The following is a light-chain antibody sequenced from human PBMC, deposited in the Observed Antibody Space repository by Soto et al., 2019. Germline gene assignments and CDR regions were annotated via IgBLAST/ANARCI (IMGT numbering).Light chain of an antibody. CDR1: SSDVGDYNY. CDR3: SSYVSNTIAV. Sequence: QSALTQPASVSGSPGQSITISCTGTSSDVGDYNYVSWYQQHPGKAPKLMIYEVSHRFSGVSNRFSGSKSGYTASLTISGLQDEDEADYYCSSYVSNTIAVFGGGTKLTVL. V-gene: IGLV2-14*01. CDR2: EVS. J-gene: IGLJ2*01.